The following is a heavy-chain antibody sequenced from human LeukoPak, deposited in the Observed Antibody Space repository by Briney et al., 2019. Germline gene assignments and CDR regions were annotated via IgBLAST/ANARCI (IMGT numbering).Heavy chain of an antibody. Sequence: SETLSLTCSVSGGSINSYYWTWIRQPPGKGLEWVGYISYSGSTNYSPSLKSRVAMSLDTSKNQFSLKLSSVTAADTAAYYCARAPRWYQIDCWGQGTLVTVSS. J-gene: IGHJ4*02. CDR2: ISYSGST. V-gene: IGHV4-59*01. CDR3: ARAPRWYQIDC. D-gene: IGHD4-23*01. CDR1: GGSINSYY.